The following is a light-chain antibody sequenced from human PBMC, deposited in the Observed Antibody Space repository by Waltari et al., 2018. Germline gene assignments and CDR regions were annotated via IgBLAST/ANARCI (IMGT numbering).Light chain of an antibody. CDR1: QSVSSF. J-gene: IGKJ3*01. V-gene: IGKV3-11*01. Sequence: EVVLTQSPATLSLSPGERATLSCRASQSVSSFLAWYQQKPGQAPRPLIYDASNRATGIPAMFSGSGSGTDFTLTISSLEPEDFAVYYCQQRSNVLFAFGPGTKVDFK. CDR3: QQRSNVLFA. CDR2: DAS.